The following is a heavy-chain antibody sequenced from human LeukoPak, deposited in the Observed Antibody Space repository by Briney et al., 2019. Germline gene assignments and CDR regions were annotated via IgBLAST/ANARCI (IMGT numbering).Heavy chain of an antibody. CDR2: IKEDESAK. CDR3: ARDVGGSLDY. D-gene: IGHD1-26*01. V-gene: IGHV3-7*01. CDR1: GFTFRSYW. J-gene: IGHJ4*02. Sequence: PGGSLRLFCAASGFTFRSYWMAWVRQAPGKGLEWVANIKEDESAKHQADSVKGRFTISRDNAQNSVYLQMSSLRGEDTAVYYCARDVGGSLDYWGQGTLVTVSS.